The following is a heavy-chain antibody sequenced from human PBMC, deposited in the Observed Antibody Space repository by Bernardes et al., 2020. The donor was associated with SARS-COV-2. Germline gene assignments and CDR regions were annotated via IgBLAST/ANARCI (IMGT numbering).Heavy chain of an antibody. CDR3: ARDRGGAQLMYWHFDL. Sequence: GGSLRLSCAASAFSFGDHSMNWVRQVPGKGLEWVSSISGSNSYKYYADSVRGRFTISRDNAKNSLFLQMDSLRVDDTAVYYCARDRGGAQLMYWHFDLWGRGTTVNDS. J-gene: IGHJ2*01. CDR2: ISGSNSYK. V-gene: IGHV3-21*06. D-gene: IGHD3-10*01. CDR1: AFSFGDHS.